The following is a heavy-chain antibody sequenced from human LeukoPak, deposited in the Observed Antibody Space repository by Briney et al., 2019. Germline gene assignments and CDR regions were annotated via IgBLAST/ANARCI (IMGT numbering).Heavy chain of an antibody. D-gene: IGHD2-2*01. CDR3: ARGSVVPAAGGMDV. Sequence: GGSLRLSCAASGFTFSSYAMHWVRQAPGKGLEWVAVISYDGSNKYYADSVKGRFTISRDNSKNTLYLQMNSLRAEDTAVYYCARGSVVPAAGGMDVWGQGTTVTVSS. J-gene: IGHJ6*02. CDR1: GFTFSSYA. CDR2: ISYDGSNK. V-gene: IGHV3-30-3*01.